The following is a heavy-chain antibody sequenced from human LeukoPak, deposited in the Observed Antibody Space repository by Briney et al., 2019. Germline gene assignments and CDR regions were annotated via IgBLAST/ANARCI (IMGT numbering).Heavy chain of an antibody. D-gene: IGHD1-26*01. CDR3: ARTRGATFYYYMDV. CDR1: VYTFTGYY. CDR2: TNPNSGGT. Sequence: ASVTVSCKASVYTFTGYYMHWVRQAPGQGLEWMGWTNPNSGGTNYAQKFQGRGTMTRDTSISTAYMELSRLRSDDTAVYYCARTRGATFYYYMDVWGKGTTVTVSS. J-gene: IGHJ6*03. V-gene: IGHV1-2*02.